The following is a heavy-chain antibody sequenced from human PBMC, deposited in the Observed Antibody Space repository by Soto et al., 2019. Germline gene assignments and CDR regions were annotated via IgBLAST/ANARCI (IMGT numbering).Heavy chain of an antibody. CDR3: ARGRGGWFINQLLNAFDI. Sequence: QVQLQESGPGLVKPSETLSLTCTVSGGSIGSYYWSWIRQPPGKGLEWIGYIYYSGSTNYNPSLKSRVTISVDTSKNQFSLKLSSVTAADTAVYYCARGRGGWFINQLLNAFDIWGQGTMVTVSS. V-gene: IGHV4-59*01. J-gene: IGHJ3*02. CDR2: IYYSGST. CDR1: GGSIGSYY. D-gene: IGHD2-2*01.